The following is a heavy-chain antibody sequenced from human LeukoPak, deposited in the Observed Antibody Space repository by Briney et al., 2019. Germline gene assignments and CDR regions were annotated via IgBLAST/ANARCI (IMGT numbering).Heavy chain of an antibody. CDR2: IYYSGST. CDR3: ARRTYYYDSSGPVYYFDY. Sequence: SETLSLTCTVSGGSISSSSYYWGWIRQPPGKGLEWIGSIYYSGSTNYNPSLKSRVTISVDTSKNQFSLKLSSVTAADTAVYYCARRTYYYDSSGPVYYFDYWGQGTLVTVSS. CDR1: GGSISSSSYY. D-gene: IGHD3-22*01. V-gene: IGHV4-39*07. J-gene: IGHJ4*02.